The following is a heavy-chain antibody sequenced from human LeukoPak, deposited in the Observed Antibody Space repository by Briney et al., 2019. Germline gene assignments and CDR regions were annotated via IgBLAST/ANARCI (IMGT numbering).Heavy chain of an antibody. CDR1: GFTFSSYS. V-gene: IGHV3-21*01. Sequence: GGSLRLSCAASGFTFSSYSMNWVRQAPGKGLEWVSSISSSSSYIYYADSVKGRFTISRDNAKNSLYLQMNSLRAEDTAVYYCARDPSGAVAPYYYGMDVWGQGTTVTVSS. D-gene: IGHD2-15*01. J-gene: IGHJ6*02. CDR2: ISSSSSYI. CDR3: ARDPSGAVAPYYYGMDV.